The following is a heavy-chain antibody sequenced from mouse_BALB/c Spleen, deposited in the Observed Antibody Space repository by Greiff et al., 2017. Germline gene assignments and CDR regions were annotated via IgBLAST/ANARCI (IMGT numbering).Heavy chain of an antibody. Sequence: VKLMESAAELARPGASVKMSCKASGYTFTSYTMHWVKQRPGQGLEWIGYINPSSGYTEYNQKFKDKTTLTADKSSSTAYMQLSSLTSEDSAVYYCAKATATVAFDYWGQGTTLTVSS. J-gene: IGHJ2*01. CDR1: GYTFTSYT. V-gene: IGHV1-4*02. D-gene: IGHD1-2*01. CDR2: INPSSGYT. CDR3: AKATATVAFDY.